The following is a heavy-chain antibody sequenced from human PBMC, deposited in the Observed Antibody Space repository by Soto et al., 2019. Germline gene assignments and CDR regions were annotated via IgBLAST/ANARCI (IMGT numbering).Heavy chain of an antibody. CDR1: GFTFSSYG. Sequence: GGSLRLSCAASGFTFSSYGVHGVRQAPGKGLEWVAVIWYDGSNKYYADSVKGRFTISRDNSKNTLYLQMNSLRAEDTAVYYCARDASHDYGTAFGIWGQGTMVTVSS. D-gene: IGHD4-17*01. CDR3: ARDASHDYGTAFGI. V-gene: IGHV3-33*01. CDR2: IWYDGSNK. J-gene: IGHJ3*02.